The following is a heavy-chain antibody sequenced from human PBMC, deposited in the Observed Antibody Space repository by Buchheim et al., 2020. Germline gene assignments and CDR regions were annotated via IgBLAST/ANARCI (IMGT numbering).Heavy chain of an antibody. J-gene: IGHJ4*02. D-gene: IGHD3-16*02. CDR1: GYSFTGYH. CDR3: VRGGGFLGELSSPFDY. CDR2: INRSGDST. V-gene: IGHV1-46*03. Sequence: QVQLVQSGAEVKKPGASVKVSCKASGYSFTGYHMHWVRQAAGQGPEWMGVINRSGDSTTYAQKFQGRVTVTRDTSTSTVYMELSSLRSEDTAVYYCVRGGGFLGELSSPFDYWGQGTL.